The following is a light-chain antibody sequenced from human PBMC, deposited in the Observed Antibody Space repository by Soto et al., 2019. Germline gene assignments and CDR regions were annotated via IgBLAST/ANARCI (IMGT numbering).Light chain of an antibody. V-gene: IGLV2-8*01. J-gene: IGLJ2*01. Sequence: QSALTQHPSASGSPGQSVTISCTGTSSDVGGYNYVSWYQQHPGKAPKLMIYEVSKRPSGVPDRFSGSKSGNTASLTVSGLQAEDEADYYCSSYAGSNSYVVFGGGTKLTVL. CDR1: SSDVGGYNY. CDR3: SSYAGSNSYVV. CDR2: EVS.